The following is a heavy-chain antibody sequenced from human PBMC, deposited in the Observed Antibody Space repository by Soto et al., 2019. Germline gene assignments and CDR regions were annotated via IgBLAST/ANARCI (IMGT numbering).Heavy chain of an antibody. Sequence: QLQLQESGPGLVQPSETLSLTCAVSGDSITTATHWGWIRQPPGKGLQWIGSIYHTGTTYYTPSLESRVFISVDSSKNQFSLKLNSVTAADTAVYYCARLQSYFGSGTYYIDYWGQGTLVTVSS. CDR2: IYHTGTT. CDR1: GDSITTATH. V-gene: IGHV4-39*01. CDR3: ARLQSYFGSGTYYIDY. D-gene: IGHD3-10*01. J-gene: IGHJ4*02.